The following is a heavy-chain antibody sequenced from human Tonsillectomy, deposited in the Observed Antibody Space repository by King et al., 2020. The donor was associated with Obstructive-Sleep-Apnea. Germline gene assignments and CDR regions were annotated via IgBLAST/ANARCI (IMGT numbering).Heavy chain of an antibody. V-gene: IGHV3-66*01. D-gene: IGHD1-26*01. Sequence: VQLVESGGGLVQPGGSLRLSCAASGFTVSSKYMSWVRQAPGKGLEWVSLIYSSVNTFYPDSVKGRFTISRDNSKNTLYLQMNSLRAEDTAVYYCARVAWELYFDYWGQGTLVTVSS. J-gene: IGHJ4*02. CDR1: GFTVSSKY. CDR2: IYSSVNT. CDR3: ARVAWELYFDY.